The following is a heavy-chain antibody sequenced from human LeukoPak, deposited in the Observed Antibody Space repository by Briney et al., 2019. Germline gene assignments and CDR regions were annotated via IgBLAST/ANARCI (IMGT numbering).Heavy chain of an antibody. Sequence: GESLKISCKGSGYIFSSYWIARVRQMPGKGLEWMGIIYPGDSDTRYSPSFQGQVTISADKSISTAYLQWSSLKASDTAMYYCARALLPGIAAAGADYWGQGTLVTVSS. J-gene: IGHJ4*02. CDR2: IYPGDSDT. CDR1: GYIFSSYW. D-gene: IGHD6-13*01. V-gene: IGHV5-51*01. CDR3: ARALLPGIAAAGADY.